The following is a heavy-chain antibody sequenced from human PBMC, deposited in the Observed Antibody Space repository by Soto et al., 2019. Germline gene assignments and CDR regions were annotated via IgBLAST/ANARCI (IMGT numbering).Heavy chain of an antibody. Sequence: QVQLQESGPGLVKPSETLSLTCAVSGGSIDTPNWWSWYRRPPGKGLEWIGEMYPSGSSNRNPSLNSRVTISLDTSNNLFSLKLTSLTAADTAIYYCAREGFDHRTDPWGQGIPVTVSS. CDR3: AREGFDHRTDP. CDR2: MYPSGSS. J-gene: IGHJ5*02. CDR1: GGSIDTPNW. V-gene: IGHV4-4*02.